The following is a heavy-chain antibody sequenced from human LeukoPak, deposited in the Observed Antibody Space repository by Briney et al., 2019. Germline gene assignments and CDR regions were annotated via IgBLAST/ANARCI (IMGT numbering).Heavy chain of an antibody. V-gene: IGHV4-34*01. CDR2: INHSGST. D-gene: IGHD3-3*01. Sequence: SETLSLTCAVYGGSFSGYYWSWIRQPPGKGLEWIGEINHSGSTNYNPSLKSRVTISVDTSKNQFSLKLSSVTAADTAVYYCARGRTIFGVVVIGYLLDYWGQGTLVTVSS. CDR1: GGSFSGYY. J-gene: IGHJ4*02. CDR3: ARGRTIFGVVVIGYLLDY.